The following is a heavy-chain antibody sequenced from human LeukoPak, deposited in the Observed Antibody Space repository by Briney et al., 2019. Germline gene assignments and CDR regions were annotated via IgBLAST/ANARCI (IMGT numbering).Heavy chain of an antibody. V-gene: IGHV4-59*01. D-gene: IGHD6-19*01. J-gene: IGHJ4*02. Sequence: KPSKTLSLTCTVSGGSISSYYWSWIRQPPGKGLEWIGYIYYSGSTNYNPSLKSRVTISVDTSKNQFSLKLSSVTAADTAVYYCARDLDSSGWYGYWGQGTLVTVSS. CDR3: ARDLDSSGWYGY. CDR1: GGSISSYY. CDR2: IYYSGST.